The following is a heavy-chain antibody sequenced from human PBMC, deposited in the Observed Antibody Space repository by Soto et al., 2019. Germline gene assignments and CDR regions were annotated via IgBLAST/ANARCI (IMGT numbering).Heavy chain of an antibody. V-gene: IGHV3-23*01. CDR2: ISGSDGKT. CDR1: GFSFASFA. Sequence: GGSLRLSCTTSGFSFASFAMTWVRQAPGKGLEWVATISGSDGKTYYADSVKGRFSISRYNSRNTLYLQMNSLRADDTAIYYCAKWSYHAYWGPGTRVTLSS. J-gene: IGHJ4*02. D-gene: IGHD3-10*01. CDR3: AKWSYHAY.